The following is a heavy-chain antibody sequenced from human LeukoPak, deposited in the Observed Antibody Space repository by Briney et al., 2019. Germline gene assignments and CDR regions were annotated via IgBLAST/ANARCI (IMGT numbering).Heavy chain of an antibody. J-gene: IGHJ3*02. CDR1: GYTFTSYY. V-gene: IGHV1-46*01. CDR3: ASPIRITMVRGVPDAFDI. Sequence: ASVKVSCKASGYTFTSYYMHWVRQAPGQGLEWLGIINPSGGSTSYAQKFQGRVTMTRDMSTSTVYMELSSLRSEDTAVYYCASPIRITMVRGVPDAFDIWGQGTMVTVSS. CDR2: INPSGGST. D-gene: IGHD3-10*01.